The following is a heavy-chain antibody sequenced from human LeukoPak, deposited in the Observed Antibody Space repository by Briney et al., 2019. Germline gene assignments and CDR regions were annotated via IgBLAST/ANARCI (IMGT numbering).Heavy chain of an antibody. CDR1: GFTFSRSA. Sequence: GGSLRLSCAASGFTFSRSAMHWVRQAPGKGLEWVAFIRYDGSDKYYADSVKGRFTISRDNSKNTVYLQMNSLRAEDTAVYHCAKDLTTVTTQGDYWGQGTLVTVSS. CDR3: AKDLTTVTTQGDY. D-gene: IGHD4-17*01. J-gene: IGHJ4*02. CDR2: IRYDGSDK. V-gene: IGHV3-30*02.